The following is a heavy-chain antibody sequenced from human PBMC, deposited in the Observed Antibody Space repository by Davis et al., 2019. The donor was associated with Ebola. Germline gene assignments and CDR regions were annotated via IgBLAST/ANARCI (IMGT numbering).Heavy chain of an antibody. D-gene: IGHD6-19*01. J-gene: IGHJ4*02. V-gene: IGHV1-2*02. Sequence: ASVKVSCKASGYTFTGYYMYWVRQAPGQGLEWMGWINPNSGGTNYAQKFQGRVTMTRDTSISTAYMELNRLRSDDTAVYYCAMPDSSGWYYFDYWGQGTLVTVSS. CDR3: AMPDSSGWYYFDY. CDR1: GYTFTGYY. CDR2: INPNSGGT.